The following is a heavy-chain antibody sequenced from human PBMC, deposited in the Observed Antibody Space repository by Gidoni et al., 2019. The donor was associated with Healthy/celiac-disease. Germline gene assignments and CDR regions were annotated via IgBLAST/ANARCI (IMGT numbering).Heavy chain of an antibody. CDR2: T. V-gene: IGHV4-59*08. D-gene: IGHD6-13*01. CDR3: ARHEAGTAYYYYYMDV. J-gene: IGHJ6*03. Sequence: TNYNPSLKSRVTISVDTSKNQFSLKLSSVTAADTAVYYCARHEAGTAYYYYYMDVWGKGTTVTVSS.